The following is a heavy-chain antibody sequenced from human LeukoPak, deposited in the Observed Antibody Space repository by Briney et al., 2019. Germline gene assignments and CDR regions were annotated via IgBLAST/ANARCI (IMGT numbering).Heavy chain of an antibody. D-gene: IGHD2-8*02. V-gene: IGHV4-59*08. CDR3: ARGLVAGALGY. J-gene: IGHJ4*02. CDR1: GGSISSYY. CDR2: IYYSGST. Sequence: SETLSLTCTVSGGSISSYYWSWIRQPPGKGLEWIGYIYYSGSTNYNPSLKSRVTISVDTSKNQFSLKLSSVTAADTAVYYCARGLVAGALGYWGQGTLVTVSP.